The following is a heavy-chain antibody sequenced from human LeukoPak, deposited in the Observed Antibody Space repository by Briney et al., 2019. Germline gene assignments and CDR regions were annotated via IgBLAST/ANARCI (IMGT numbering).Heavy chain of an antibody. V-gene: IGHV4-59*01. CDR3: ARGPPWKPGYYYMDV. CDR1: GGSISSYY. J-gene: IGHJ6*03. D-gene: IGHD1-1*01. Sequence: SETLSLTCTVSGGSISSYYWSWIRQPPGKGLEWIGYIYYSGSTNYNPSLKSRVTISVDTSKNQFSLKLSSVTAADTAVYYCARGPPWKPGYYYMDVWGKGTTVTVSS. CDR2: IYYSGST.